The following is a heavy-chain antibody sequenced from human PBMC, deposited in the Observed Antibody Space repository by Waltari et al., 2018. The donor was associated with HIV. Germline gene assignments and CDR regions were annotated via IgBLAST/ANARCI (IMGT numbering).Heavy chain of an antibody. D-gene: IGHD3-16*01. CDR1: GFSFGNDW. Sequence: EVQLVESGGGLVKPGGSLRLSCAVSGFSFGNDWFNWVRQAPGKGLEGVGRIKSKTDGGTTDYAAPVKGRFTISRDDSKNTLSLQMNSLKTEDTAVYYCTTAPGGERDWGQGTLVTVSS. J-gene: IGHJ4*02. CDR2: IKSKTDGGTT. V-gene: IGHV3-15*01. CDR3: TTAPGGERD.